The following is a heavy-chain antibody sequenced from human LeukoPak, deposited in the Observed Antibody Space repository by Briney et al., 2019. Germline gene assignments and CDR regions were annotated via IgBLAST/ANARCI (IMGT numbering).Heavy chain of an antibody. CDR2: IWYDGSNK. Sequence: PGRSLRLSCAASGFTFSSYGMHWVRQAPGRGLEWVAVIWYDGSNKYYADSVKGRFTISRDNSKNTLYLQMNSLRAEDTAVYYCAKDSKLRWYQGDFDYWGQGTLVTVSS. CDR3: AKDSKLRWYQGDFDY. J-gene: IGHJ4*02. V-gene: IGHV3-33*06. CDR1: GFTFSSYG. D-gene: IGHD4-23*01.